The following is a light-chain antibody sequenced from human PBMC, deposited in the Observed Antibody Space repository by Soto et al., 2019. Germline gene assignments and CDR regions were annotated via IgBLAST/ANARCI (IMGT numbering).Light chain of an antibody. Sequence: VMTQSPATLSVSPGETATLSCRASQTITTNLAWYHQKHGQAPRLLIYGASTRATGIPDRFSGSGSGTELTITISSLQSEDFEFYDCQHYKNWPITFGQGTRLEIK. V-gene: IGKV3-15*01. CDR3: QHYKNWPIT. CDR1: QTITTN. CDR2: GAS. J-gene: IGKJ5*01.